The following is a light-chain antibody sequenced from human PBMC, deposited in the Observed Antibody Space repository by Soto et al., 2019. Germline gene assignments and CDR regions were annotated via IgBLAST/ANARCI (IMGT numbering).Light chain of an antibody. Sequence: EIVSTQSPATLSLAPVERSTLSCRASQSVSSHLAWYQQKPGQAPRLLTYDASNRATGIPARFSGSGSGTDFTLTISSLEPEDFAVYYCQQRSNWLTFGGGTKVDIK. CDR1: QSVSSH. J-gene: IGKJ4*01. V-gene: IGKV3-11*01. CDR3: QQRSNWLT. CDR2: DAS.